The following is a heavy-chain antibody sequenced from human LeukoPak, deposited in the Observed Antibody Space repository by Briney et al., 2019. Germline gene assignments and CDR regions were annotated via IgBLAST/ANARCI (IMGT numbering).Heavy chain of an antibody. CDR2: IGTSSSTL. CDR3: TSLSVEVARETYYSYNMDV. J-gene: IGHJ6*03. D-gene: IGHD5-24*01. V-gene: IGHV3-48*04. Sequence: GGSLRLSCEGAGFTFSDYSISWVRQTPGKGLEWISYIGTSSSTLYHADSVKGRFTISRDNAKNTLYLQMNRLRAEDTAVYYCTSLSVEVARETYYSYNMDVWGKGTTVTISS. CDR1: GFTFSDYS.